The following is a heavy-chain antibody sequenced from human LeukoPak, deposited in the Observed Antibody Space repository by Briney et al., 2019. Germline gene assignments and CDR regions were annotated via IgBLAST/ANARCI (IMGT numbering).Heavy chain of an antibody. J-gene: IGHJ4*02. V-gene: IGHV3-30*04. Sequence: PGRSLRLSCDASGFTFQRHALLWVRQAPGKGLEWVAILSYDGGNRYYADSVRGRFTVSRDISKTTFFLQMDSLRPEDTAVYYCARSFYHYKSGSYLRPFDYWGQGTLVTVSS. CDR1: GFTFQRHA. CDR2: LSYDGGNR. CDR3: ARSFYHYKSGSYLRPFDY. D-gene: IGHD3-10*01.